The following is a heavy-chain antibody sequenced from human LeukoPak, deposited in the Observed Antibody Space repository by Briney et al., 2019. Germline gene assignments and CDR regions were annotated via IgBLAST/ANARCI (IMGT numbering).Heavy chain of an antibody. J-gene: IGHJ6*03. CDR2: ISGSSSYI. V-gene: IGHV3-21*01. CDR3: ARDPYGSGDGYYMDV. D-gene: IGHD3-10*01. Sequence: GGSLRLSCAASGFTFSSYSMNWVRQAPGKGLEWVSSISGSSSYIYYADSVKGRFTISRDNAKNSLYLQMNSLRAEDTAVYYCARDPYGSGDGYYMDVWGKGTTVTISS. CDR1: GFTFSSYS.